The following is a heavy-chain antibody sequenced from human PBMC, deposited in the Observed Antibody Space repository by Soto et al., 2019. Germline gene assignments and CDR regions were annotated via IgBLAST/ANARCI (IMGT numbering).Heavy chain of an antibody. Sequence: LRLSCVDSTSNLKNYAMAWVRQVPGKGLEWVSALTDTGGSTYYAASVKGRFTISRDNSRNTLFLQMDRLRVDDTAVYYCAKIKGAITFLHFDTWGQGTLVTVSS. V-gene: IGHV3-23*01. CDR1: TSNLKNYA. CDR2: LTDTGGST. D-gene: IGHD3-16*01. CDR3: AKIKGAITFLHFDT. J-gene: IGHJ4*02.